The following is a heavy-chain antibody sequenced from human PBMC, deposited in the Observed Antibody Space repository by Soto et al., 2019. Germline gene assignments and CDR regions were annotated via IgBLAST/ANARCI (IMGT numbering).Heavy chain of an antibody. CDR3: ARTLGHDSSGYYLQH. CDR2: INAGNGNT. V-gene: IGHV1-3*01. CDR1: GYTFTSYA. D-gene: IGHD3-22*01. J-gene: IGHJ1*01. Sequence: ASVKVSCKASGYTFTSYAMHWVRQAPGQRLEWMGWINAGNGNTKYSQKFQGGVTITRDTSASTAYMELSSLRSEDTAVYYCARTLGHDSSGYYLQHWGQGTLVTVSS.